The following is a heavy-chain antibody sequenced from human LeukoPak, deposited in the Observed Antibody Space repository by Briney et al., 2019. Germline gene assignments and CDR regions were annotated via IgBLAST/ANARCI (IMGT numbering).Heavy chain of an antibody. Sequence: ASVKVSCKASGYTFTSYYMHWVRQAPGQGLEWMGIINPSGGSTSYAQKFQGRVTMTRDTSTSTVYMELSSLRSEDTAVYYCARFAYGSGKRPFYYYGMDVWGQGTTVTVSS. J-gene: IGHJ6*02. CDR1: GYTFTSYY. D-gene: IGHD3-10*01. CDR2: INPSGGST. CDR3: ARFAYGSGKRPFYYYGMDV. V-gene: IGHV1-46*01.